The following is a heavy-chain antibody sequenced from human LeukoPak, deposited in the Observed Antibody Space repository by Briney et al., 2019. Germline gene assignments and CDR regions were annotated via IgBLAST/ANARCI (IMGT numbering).Heavy chain of an antibody. CDR2: INTNTGNP. V-gene: IGHV7-4-1*02. Sequence: ASVKVSCKASGYTFTSYAMHWVRQAPGQGLEWMGWINTNTGNPTYAQGFTGRFVFSLDTSVSTAYLQISSLKAEDTAVYYCVTRDGVSDGFFNFDYWGQGTLVTVSS. CDR3: VTRDGVSDGFFNFDY. CDR1: GYTFTSYA. J-gene: IGHJ4*02. D-gene: IGHD5-24*01.